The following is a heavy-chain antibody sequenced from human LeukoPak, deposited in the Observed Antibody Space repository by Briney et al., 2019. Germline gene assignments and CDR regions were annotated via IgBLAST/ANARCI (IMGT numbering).Heavy chain of an antibody. CDR2: INQNGGQS. D-gene: IGHD6-13*01. Sequence: GGSLRLSCEASGFSFSNYWMTWVRQAPGKGLEWVADINQNGGQSYYVDSVKGRFTLSRDNAKNSLFLQLNSLRAEDTTVYYCVKNSGWYCLDYWGQGITVIVSS. CDR1: GFSFSNYW. V-gene: IGHV3-7*03. CDR3: VKNSGWYCLDY. J-gene: IGHJ4*02.